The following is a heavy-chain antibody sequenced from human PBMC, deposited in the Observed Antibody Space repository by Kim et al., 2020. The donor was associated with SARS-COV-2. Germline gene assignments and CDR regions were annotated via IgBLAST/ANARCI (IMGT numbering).Heavy chain of an antibody. CDR3: ARMPIQLWLKLTGYFDY. Sequence: LKSRVTISVDTSKNPFSLKLSSVTAADTAVYYCARMPIQLWLKLTGYFDYWGQGTLVTVSS. J-gene: IGHJ4*02. D-gene: IGHD5-18*01. V-gene: IGHV4-39*01.